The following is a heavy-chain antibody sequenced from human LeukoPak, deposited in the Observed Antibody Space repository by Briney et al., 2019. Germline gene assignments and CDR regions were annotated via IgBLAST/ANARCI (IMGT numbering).Heavy chain of an antibody. CDR3: ARELAAAGIGVFDY. V-gene: IGHV1-69*04. CDR2: IIPILGIA. J-gene: IGHJ4*02. D-gene: IGHD6-13*01. Sequence: SVKVSCKASGGTFSSYAISWVRHAPGQGLEWMGRIIPILGIANYAQKSQGRVTITADKSTSTAYMELSSLRSEDTAVYYCARELAAAGIGVFDYWGQGTLVTVSS. CDR1: GGTFSSYA.